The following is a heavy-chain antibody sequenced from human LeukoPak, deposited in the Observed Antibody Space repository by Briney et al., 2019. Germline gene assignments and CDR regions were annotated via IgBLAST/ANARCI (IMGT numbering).Heavy chain of an antibody. CDR3: ARYYYDSSGYYYPDY. CDR1: GYTFTSYG. CDR2: ISAYNGNT. J-gene: IGHJ4*02. V-gene: IGHV1-18*01. Sequence: ASVKVSCKASGYTFTSYGISWVRQAPGQGLEWMGWISAYNGNTNYAQKLQGRVTMTTDTSTSTVYMELRSLRSDDTAVYYCARYYYDSSGYYYPDYWGQGTLVTVSS. D-gene: IGHD3-22*01.